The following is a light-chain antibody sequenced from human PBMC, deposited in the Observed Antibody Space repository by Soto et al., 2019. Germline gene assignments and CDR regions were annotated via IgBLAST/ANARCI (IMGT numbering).Light chain of an antibody. J-gene: IGKJ5*01. Sequence: EIVLTQSPGTLSLSPGERATLSCRASQSVSSSYLAWYQQKRGQAPRLLIYGASTRATGIPARFSGSGSGTEFTLTISGLQSEDFAVYYCQQYNSWPDTFGQGTRLEIK. CDR1: QSVSSSY. CDR3: QQYNSWPDT. V-gene: IGKV3-15*01. CDR2: GAS.